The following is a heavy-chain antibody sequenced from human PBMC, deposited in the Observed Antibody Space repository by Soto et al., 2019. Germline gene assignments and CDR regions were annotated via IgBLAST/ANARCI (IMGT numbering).Heavy chain of an antibody. CDR2: IKQDGSEK. D-gene: IGHD2-15*01. CDR1: GFTFSSYW. V-gene: IGHV3-7*01. CDR3: AREPLGYCSGGSCYGAKGSPSQIDY. Sequence: GGSLRLSCAASGFTFSSYWMSWVRQAPGKGLEWVANIKQDGSEKYYVDSVKGRFTISRDNAKNSLYLQMNSLRAEDTAVYYCAREPLGYCSGGSCYGAKGSPSQIDYWGQGTLVTVSS. J-gene: IGHJ4*02.